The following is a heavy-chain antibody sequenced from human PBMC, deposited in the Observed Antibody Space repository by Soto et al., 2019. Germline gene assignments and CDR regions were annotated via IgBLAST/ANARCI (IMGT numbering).Heavy chain of an antibody. CDR1: GFTFNTYS. CDR3: ARAGGTTVTGLWHFDS. V-gene: IGHV3-33*01. D-gene: IGHD4-17*01. Sequence: PGGSLRLSCEASGFTFNTYSMHWVRQPPGKGLEWLAAIWYDGTQKYYADSVKGRFIISRDNSKKTLYLEMNSLRAEDTAVYYCARAGGTTVTGLWHFDSWGQGPMVTVYS. CDR2: IWYDGTQK. J-gene: IGHJ4*02.